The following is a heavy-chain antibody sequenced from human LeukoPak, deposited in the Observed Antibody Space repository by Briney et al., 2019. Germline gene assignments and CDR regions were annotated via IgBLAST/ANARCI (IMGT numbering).Heavy chain of an antibody. J-gene: IGHJ6*02. V-gene: IGHV1-18*01. CDR1: GYTFTSYG. CDR2: ISAYNGNT. Sequence: GASVEVSCKASGYTFTSYGISWVRQAPGQGLEWMGWISAYNGNTNYAQKLQGRVTMTTDTSTSTAYMELRSLRSDDTAVYYCARVLTMVRGVITQYYYYGMDVWGQGTTVTVSS. CDR3: ARVLTMVRGVITQYYYYGMDV. D-gene: IGHD3-10*01.